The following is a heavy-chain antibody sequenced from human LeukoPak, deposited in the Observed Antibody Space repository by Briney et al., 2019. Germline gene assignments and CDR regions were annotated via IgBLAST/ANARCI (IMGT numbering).Heavy chain of an antibody. CDR2: IYTSGIT. CDR1: VGSISSYY. D-gene: IGHD2-2*01. Sequence: PSETLFLTCTVSVGSISSYYWSWIRQPAGKGLEWIGPIYTSGITSYNPSFKSRVIMSVDTSKNQCFLKLISVTAADTAVYYCARGGIPAAISMNWFGPWGQGTLVTVSS. CDR3: ARGGIPAAISMNWFGP. V-gene: IGHV4-4*07. J-gene: IGHJ5*02.